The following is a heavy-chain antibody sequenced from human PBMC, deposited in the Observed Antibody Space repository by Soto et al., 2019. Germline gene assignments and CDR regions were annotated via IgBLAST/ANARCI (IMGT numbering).Heavy chain of an antibody. V-gene: IGHV3-15*07. CDR3: SHGEGQFFDH. CDR1: GFSFSNAW. CDR2: ISNGGTT. Sequence: EVQLVESGGGLLKPGESLRLSCAASGFSFSNAWMNWVRQAPGKGLEWVGRISNGGTTEYAAPVKGRFTISRDNSKNTLYLQMDRLKSEDTAVYYCSHGEGQFFDHWGQGTMVTVSS. D-gene: IGHD3-10*01. J-gene: IGHJ4*02.